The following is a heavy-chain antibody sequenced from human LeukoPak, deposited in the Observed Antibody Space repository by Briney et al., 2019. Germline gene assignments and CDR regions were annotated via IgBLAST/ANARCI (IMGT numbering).Heavy chain of an antibody. CDR1: GGTFSSYA. CDR2: IIPIFGTA. Sequence: SVTLSCKVSGGTFSSYAISWVRQPPGQGLEWMGGIIPIFGTANYAQKFQGRVTITADESTSTAYMELSSLRSEDTAVYYCAADPTQGQTFIAAAVYFDGWGQGTLVTVSS. V-gene: IGHV1-69*13. D-gene: IGHD6-13*01. CDR3: AADPTQGQTFIAAAVYFDG. J-gene: IGHJ4*02.